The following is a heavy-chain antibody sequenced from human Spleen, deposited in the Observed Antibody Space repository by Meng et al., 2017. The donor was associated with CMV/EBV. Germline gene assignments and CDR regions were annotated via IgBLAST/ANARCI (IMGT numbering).Heavy chain of an antibody. V-gene: IGHV3-30*03. CDR2: ISSDGSNK. D-gene: IGHD4-23*01. CDR3: ARVLGDYGGNSVFDY. J-gene: IGHJ4*02. Sequence: GGSLRLSCAASGLTFSSYGMHWVRQAPGKGLEWVAIISSDGSNKYYADSVKDRFTISRDNSKNTLYLQVSSLRAEDTAVYYCARVLGDYGGNSVFDYWGQGTLVTVSS. CDR1: GLTFSSYG.